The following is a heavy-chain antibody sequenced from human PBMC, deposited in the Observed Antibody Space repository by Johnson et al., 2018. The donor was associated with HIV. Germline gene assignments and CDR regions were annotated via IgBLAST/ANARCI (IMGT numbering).Heavy chain of an antibody. CDR1: GFAFSSYA. CDR3: AKGLRYFDWLGDNDACDI. V-gene: IGHV3-23*01. CDR2: ISGSGGST. D-gene: IGHD3-9*01. J-gene: IGHJ3*02. Sequence: VLLLESGGGLVQPGGSLRLSCAASGFAFSSYAVTWVRQTSGKGLEWVSAISGSGGSTYYADSVKGRFTISRDNSKRTLYLQMNSLRAEDTAVYYCAKGLRYFDWLGDNDACDIWGQGTMVTVSS.